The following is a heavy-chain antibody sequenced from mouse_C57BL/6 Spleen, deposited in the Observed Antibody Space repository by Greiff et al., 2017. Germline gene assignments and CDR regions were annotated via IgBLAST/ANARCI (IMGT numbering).Heavy chain of an antibody. CDR2: IDPANGNT. Sequence: EVQLQQSVAELVRPGASVKLSCTASGFNIKNTYMHWVKQRPEQGLEWIGRIDPANGNTKYAPKFQGKATITADTSSNTAYLQLSSLTSEDTAIYYCTPITTVVDWYFDVWGTGTTVTVSS. D-gene: IGHD1-1*01. CDR1: GFNIKNTY. J-gene: IGHJ1*03. V-gene: IGHV14-3*01. CDR3: TPITTVVDWYFDV.